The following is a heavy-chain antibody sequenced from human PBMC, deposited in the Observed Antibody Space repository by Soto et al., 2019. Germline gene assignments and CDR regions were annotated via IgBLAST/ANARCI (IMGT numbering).Heavy chain of an antibody. CDR1: GFTFSSYA. D-gene: IGHD3-10*01. V-gene: IGHV3-23*01. CDR3: AKGSELLWFGDDAFDI. CDR2: ISGSGGST. Sequence: GGSLRLSCAASGFTFSSYAMSWVRQAPGKGLEWVSAISGSGGSTYYADSVKGRFTISRDNSKNTLYLQMNSLRAEDTAVYYCAKGSELLWFGDDAFDIWGQGTMVTVSS. J-gene: IGHJ3*02.